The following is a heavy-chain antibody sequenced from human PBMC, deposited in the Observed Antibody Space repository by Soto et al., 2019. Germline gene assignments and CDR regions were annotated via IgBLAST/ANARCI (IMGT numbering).Heavy chain of an antibody. CDR1: GYTVTGYY. D-gene: IGHD2-15*01. Sequence: ASVKVSCKASGYTVTGYYMHCVRQAPGQGLEWMGWINPNSGGTNYAQKFQGWVTMTRDTSISTAYMELSRLRSDDTAVYYCARVQLRSGQPLFDIWGQGTMVTVSS. V-gene: IGHV1-2*04. CDR3: ARVQLRSGQPLFDI. CDR2: INPNSGGT. J-gene: IGHJ3*02.